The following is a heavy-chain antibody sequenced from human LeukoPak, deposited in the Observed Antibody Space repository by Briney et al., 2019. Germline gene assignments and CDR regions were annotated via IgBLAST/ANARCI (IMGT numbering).Heavy chain of an antibody. CDR3: AKAYDSSGYYRLLGY. D-gene: IGHD3-22*01. Sequence: PGGSLRLSCAASGFTFSSYAMNWVRQAPGKGLEWVSTISGSGGSTYYADSVKGRFTISRDNSKNTLYLQMNSLRAEDTAVYYCAKAYDSSGYYRLLGYWGQGTLVTVSS. CDR1: GFTFSSYA. CDR2: ISGSGGST. J-gene: IGHJ4*02. V-gene: IGHV3-23*01.